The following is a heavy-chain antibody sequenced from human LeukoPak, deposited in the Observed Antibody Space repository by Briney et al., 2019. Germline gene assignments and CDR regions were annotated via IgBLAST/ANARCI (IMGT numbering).Heavy chain of an antibody. D-gene: IGHD3-3*01. J-gene: IGHJ6*03. Sequence: PGGSLRLSCAASGFTFSDYYMSWIRQAPGKGLEWVSYISSSGSTIYYADSVKGRFTVSRDNAKNSLYLQMNSLRAEDTALYYCARESGSDRDYYYYYYMDVWGKGTTVTVSS. CDR3: ARESGSDRDYYYYYYMDV. CDR2: ISSSGSTI. CDR1: GFTFSDYY. V-gene: IGHV3-11*01.